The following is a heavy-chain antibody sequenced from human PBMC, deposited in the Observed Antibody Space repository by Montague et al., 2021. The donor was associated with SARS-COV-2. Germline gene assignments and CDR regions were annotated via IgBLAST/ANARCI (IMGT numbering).Heavy chain of an antibody. CDR3: APGILEWSVGVVGDY. J-gene: IGHJ4*02. D-gene: IGHD3-3*01. V-gene: IGHV4-39*01. CDR1: GGSISDSSLS. CDR2: IFYNGRS. Sequence: SETLSLTCTVSGGSISDSSLSWGWLRQPPGRGLEWVGGIFYNGRSYYNPSLRSRVTISVDTSKNQFSLKLTSATASDTAVYYCAPGILEWSVGVVGDYWGLGTLVTVSS.